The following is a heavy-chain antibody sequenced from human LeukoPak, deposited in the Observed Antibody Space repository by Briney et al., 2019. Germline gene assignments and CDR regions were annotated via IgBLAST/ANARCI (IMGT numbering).Heavy chain of an antibody. CDR1: GFTFSSYW. D-gene: IGHD1-7*01. Sequence: GSLRLSCETSGFTFSSYWMSWVRQAPGKGLEWVANIKQDGTEKYYVDSVKGRFTISRDNARNSLSLQMNSLRAEDTAVYYCARDDDWNYEDCWGQGTLVTVSS. CDR2: IKQDGTEK. J-gene: IGHJ4*02. V-gene: IGHV3-7*01. CDR3: ARDDDWNYEDC.